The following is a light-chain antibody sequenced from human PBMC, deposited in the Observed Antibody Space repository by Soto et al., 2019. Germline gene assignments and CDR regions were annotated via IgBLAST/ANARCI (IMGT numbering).Light chain of an antibody. CDR3: QQRSNWPPT. CDR2: GAS. CDR1: QSVSSN. V-gene: IGKV3-15*01. J-gene: IGKJ5*01. Sequence: EIVMTQSPATLSVSPVERATLSCSASQSVSSNLAWYQQTPGQAPRLLIYGASTRATGIPARFSGSGSGTEFTLTISSLQSEDFAVYYCQQRSNWPPTCGQGTRREIK.